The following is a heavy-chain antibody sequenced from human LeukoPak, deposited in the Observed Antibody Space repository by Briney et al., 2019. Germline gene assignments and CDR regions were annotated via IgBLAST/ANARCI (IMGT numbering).Heavy chain of an antibody. V-gene: IGHV3-53*01. Sequence: GGSLRLSCAASGFTVSSDFISWVRQAPGKGLEWVALINSGGSTYYADSVKGRFTISRDNSKNTLNFQMNNLRAEDTAVYYCAAFRGDYWGQGTLVSVSS. D-gene: IGHD3-3*02. CDR1: GFTVSSDF. J-gene: IGHJ4*02. CDR2: INSGGST. CDR3: AAFRGDY.